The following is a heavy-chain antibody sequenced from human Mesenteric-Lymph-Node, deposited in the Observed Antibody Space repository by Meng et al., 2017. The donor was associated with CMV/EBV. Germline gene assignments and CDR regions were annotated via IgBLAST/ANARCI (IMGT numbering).Heavy chain of an antibody. J-gene: IGHJ4*02. D-gene: IGHD6-6*01. V-gene: IGHV3-23*01. CDR3: AKSYSSSSSGGGRVDY. Sequence: GGSLRLSCAASGFTFSSYWMHWVRQAPGKGLEWVSTISGSGGSTYSADSVKGRVTISRDNSKNTLYLQMNSLRAEDTAVYYCAKSYSSSSSGGGRVDYWGQGTLVTVSS. CDR2: ISGSGGST. CDR1: GFTFSSYW.